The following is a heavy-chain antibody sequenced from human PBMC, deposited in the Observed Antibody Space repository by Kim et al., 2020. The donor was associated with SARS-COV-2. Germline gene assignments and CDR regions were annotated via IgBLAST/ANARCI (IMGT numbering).Heavy chain of an antibody. J-gene: IGHJ4*02. CDR3: ARDMNPTVYDY. CDR2: T. Sequence: TKYSQKYQGRVTSSRDTSANTAYMELRSLTTEDTAFYYCARDMNPTVYDYWGQGTLVTVSS. V-gene: IGHV1-3*01. D-gene: IGHD4-4*01.